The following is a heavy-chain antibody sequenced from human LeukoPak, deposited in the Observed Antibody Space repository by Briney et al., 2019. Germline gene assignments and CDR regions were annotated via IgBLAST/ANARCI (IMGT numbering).Heavy chain of an antibody. D-gene: IGHD6-19*01. J-gene: IGHJ4*02. V-gene: IGHV5-51*01. CDR3: VRRRSGWYYFDY. Sequence: PGESLQISCKGSGYSFTNYWIGWVRQMPGKGLEWMGIIYPGDSDTRYSPSIQGQVTISADRSISTAYLQWSSLKASDTAVYYCVRRRSGWYYFDYWGQGTLVTVSA. CDR2: IYPGDSDT. CDR1: GYSFTNYW.